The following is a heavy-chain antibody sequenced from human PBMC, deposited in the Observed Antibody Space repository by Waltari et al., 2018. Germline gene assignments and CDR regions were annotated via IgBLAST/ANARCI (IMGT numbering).Heavy chain of an antibody. J-gene: IGHJ4*02. CDR3: ARDPGGRYEAYFDY. D-gene: IGHD1-26*01. CDR1: DYPCKRYE. Sequence: QVQLVASGGGRVQPGRALRLSCEGADYPCKRYEMHWVRQAPGKGFECVAVVSYDGGTKRYADSVDGRFSISRDNYRNILSLQMNSLTAEDTAFYYCARDPGGRYEAYFDYWGQGALVTVSS. CDR2: VSYDGGTK. V-gene: IGHV3-30-3*01.